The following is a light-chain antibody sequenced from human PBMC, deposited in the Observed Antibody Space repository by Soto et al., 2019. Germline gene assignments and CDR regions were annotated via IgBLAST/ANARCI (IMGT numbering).Light chain of an antibody. J-gene: IGKJ1*01. CDR2: MAS. CDR3: QQYNSYSRT. CDR1: QSISSS. V-gene: IGKV1-5*03. Sequence: DIPMTQSTSFLSVSLGDRVTITCGASQSISSSLAWYQQKPGQSPKLLIYMASSLESGVPSRFSGSGSGTEFTLTITSLQPDDFATYYCQQYNSYSRTFGQGTKVDIK.